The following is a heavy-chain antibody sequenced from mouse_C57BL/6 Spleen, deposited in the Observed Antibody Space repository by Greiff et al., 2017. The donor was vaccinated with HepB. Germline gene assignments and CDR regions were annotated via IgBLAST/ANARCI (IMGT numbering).Heavy chain of an antibody. CDR1: GYTFTSYW. CDR2: IDPSDSYT. CDR3: ARLGDGYDL. V-gene: IGHV1-69*01. D-gene: IGHD2-2*01. J-gene: IGHJ2*01. Sequence: VQLQQPGAELVMPGASVKLSCKASGYTFTSYWMHWVKQRPGQGLEWIGDIDPSDSYTNYNQKFKGKSTLTVDKSSSTAYMQLSSLTSEDSAVYYCARLGDGYDLWGQGTTLTVSS.